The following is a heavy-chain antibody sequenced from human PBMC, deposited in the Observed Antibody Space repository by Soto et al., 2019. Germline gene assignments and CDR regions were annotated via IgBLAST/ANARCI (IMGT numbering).Heavy chain of an antibody. V-gene: IGHV1-3*01. Sequence: GASVKVSCKASGYTFTSYAMLWVRQAPGQRLEWMGWINAVNGKAKYSQKFQGRVTITTHTSTSTAYMELSSLRSEDTAVYYCARDGGVYDYSPFDYWGQGTLVTVSS. CDR2: INAVNGKA. CDR3: ARDGGVYDYSPFDY. CDR1: GYTFTSYA. D-gene: IGHD4-4*01. J-gene: IGHJ4*02.